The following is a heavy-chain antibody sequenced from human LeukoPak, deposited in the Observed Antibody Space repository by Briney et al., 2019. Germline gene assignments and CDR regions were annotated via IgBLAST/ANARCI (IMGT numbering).Heavy chain of an antibody. D-gene: IGHD1-1*01. CDR2: TYSRSKWFS. CDR3: ARDNEGLFDY. V-gene: IGHV6-1*01. J-gene: IGHJ4*02. CDR1: GDSVSSNSAA. Sequence: SETLSLTCAISGDSVSSNSAAWNWIRQSPPRGLEWLGRTYSRSKWFSDYALSVKSRITINPDTSKNQFSLQLNSVSPEDTAVYYCARDNEGLFDYWGQGTLVTVSS.